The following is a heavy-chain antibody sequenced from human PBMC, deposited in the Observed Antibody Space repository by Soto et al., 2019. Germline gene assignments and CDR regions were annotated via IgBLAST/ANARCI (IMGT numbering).Heavy chain of an antibody. CDR3: ARRMNGIAGYFDY. V-gene: IGHV3-33*01. CDR2: IWYDGSNK. D-gene: IGHD6-13*01. CDR1: GFTFSSYG. Sequence: QVQLVESGGGVVQPGRSLRLSCAASGFTFSSYGMHWVRQAPGKGLEWVAVIWYDGSNKYYVDSVKGRFTISRDNSKNTLYRQMTTLRAEDTAVYYCARRMNGIAGYFDYWGQGTLVIVSS. J-gene: IGHJ4*02.